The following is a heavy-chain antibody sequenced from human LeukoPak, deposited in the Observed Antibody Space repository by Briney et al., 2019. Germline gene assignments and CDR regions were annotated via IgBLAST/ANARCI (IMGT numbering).Heavy chain of an antibody. CDR2: IYHSGST. CDR3: ARDTGRYYGSGSYHDY. D-gene: IGHD3-10*01. J-gene: IGHJ4*02. CDR1: GYSISSGYY. V-gene: IGHV4-38-2*02. Sequence: PSETLSLTCTVSGYSISSGYYWGWIRQPPGKGLEWIGSIYHSGSTCYNPSLKSRVTISVDTSKNQFSLKLSSVTAADTAVYYCARDTGRYYGSGSYHDYWGQGTLVTVSS.